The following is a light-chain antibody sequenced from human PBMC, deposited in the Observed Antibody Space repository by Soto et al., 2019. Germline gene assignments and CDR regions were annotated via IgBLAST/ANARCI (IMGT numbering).Light chain of an antibody. CDR3: QHYHPSPGT. V-gene: IGKV3-20*01. Sequence: EIVLTQSPGTLSLSPGERATFSCRASQSVSSIFLAWYQQKPGQPPRLLIYGTSIRATGIPDRLSGSGSGTDFTLTISRLEPEDFAVYYCQHYHPSPGTFGQGTKVEVK. J-gene: IGKJ1*01. CDR2: GTS. CDR1: QSVSSIF.